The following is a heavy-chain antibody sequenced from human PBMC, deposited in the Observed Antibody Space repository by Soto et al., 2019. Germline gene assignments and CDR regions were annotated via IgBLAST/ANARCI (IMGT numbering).Heavy chain of an antibody. Sequence: GGSLRLSCAASGFTFSTYAMHWVRQAPGKGLEWVAVILFDGGNKYYADSVKGRFTISRDNSKNTLYLQMNSLRAEDTAVYYCARDYYDSNGYYNDEGGIPDYWGQGTLVTVSS. J-gene: IGHJ4*02. CDR1: GFTFSTYA. D-gene: IGHD3-22*01. CDR2: ILFDGGNK. V-gene: IGHV3-30-3*01. CDR3: ARDYYDSNGYYNDEGGIPDY.